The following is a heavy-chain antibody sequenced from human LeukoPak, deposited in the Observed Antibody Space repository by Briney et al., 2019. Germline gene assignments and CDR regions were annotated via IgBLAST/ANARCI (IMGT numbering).Heavy chain of an antibody. J-gene: IGHJ4*02. CDR3: ARDPSHYYDSSGRTIDFDY. V-gene: IGHV1-18*01. CDR2: ISAYNGNT. D-gene: IGHD3-22*01. Sequence: ASVKVSCKASGYTFTSYGISWVRQAPGQGLEWMGWISAYNGNTNYAQKLQGRVTMTTDTSTSTAYMELRSLRSDDTAVYYCARDPSHYYDSSGRTIDFDYRGQGTLVTVSS. CDR1: GYTFTSYG.